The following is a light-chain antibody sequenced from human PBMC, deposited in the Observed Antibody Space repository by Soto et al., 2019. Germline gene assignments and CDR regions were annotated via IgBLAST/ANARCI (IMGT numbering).Light chain of an antibody. Sequence: DMQVTQSPSSLSASVGDRVTITCQASHDISHFLNWYQQKPGKAPKLLIYDASNLQPGVPSRFSGSGSGTDFTFTISSLQPEDIATYYCQQYDNLRITFGQGTRLEMK. CDR1: HDISHF. CDR2: DAS. CDR3: QQYDNLRIT. J-gene: IGKJ5*01. V-gene: IGKV1-33*01.